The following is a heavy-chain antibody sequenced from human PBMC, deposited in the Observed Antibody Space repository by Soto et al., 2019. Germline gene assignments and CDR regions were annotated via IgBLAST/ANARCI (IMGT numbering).Heavy chain of an antibody. CDR2: IYRSGTT. V-gene: IGHV4-38-2*01. CDR3: ARTHSGSYYSVFNY. Sequence: SETLSLTCVVSNFSISGGYYWGWIRQSPGKGLEWIASIYRSGTTSYNPSLKSRVTISVDPSKNQFSLMLTAVTAADTAVYYCARTHSGSYYSVFNYWGRGSLVTVSS. J-gene: IGHJ4*02. D-gene: IGHD1-26*01. CDR1: NFSISGGYY.